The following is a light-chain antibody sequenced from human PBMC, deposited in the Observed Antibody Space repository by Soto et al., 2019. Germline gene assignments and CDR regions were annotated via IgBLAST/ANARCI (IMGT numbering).Light chain of an antibody. J-gene: IGLJ1*01. V-gene: IGLV1-51*01. CDR2: DDN. CDR1: GSNIGGNS. CDR3: GSWDSSLSAYV. Sequence: QSVLTQPPSVSAAPGQKVTISCSGSGSNIGGNSVSWYQQLPGTAPKLLIYDDNKRPSGIPDRFSGSKSGTSATLGITGFQTGDEADYYCGSWDSSLSAYVFGTGTKVTLL.